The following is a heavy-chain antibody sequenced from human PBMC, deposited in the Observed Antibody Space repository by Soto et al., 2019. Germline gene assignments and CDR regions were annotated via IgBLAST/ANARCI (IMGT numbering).Heavy chain of an antibody. CDR3: ARRRYLNYFDY. Sequence: ASETLSLTCAVYGGSFSGYYWSWIRQPPGKGLEWIGEINHSGSTNYNPSLKSRVTISVDTSKNQFSLKLSSVTAADTAVYYCARRRYLNYFDYWGQGTLVTVSS. D-gene: IGHD3-9*01. J-gene: IGHJ4*02. CDR1: GGSFSGYY. CDR2: INHSGST. V-gene: IGHV4-34*01.